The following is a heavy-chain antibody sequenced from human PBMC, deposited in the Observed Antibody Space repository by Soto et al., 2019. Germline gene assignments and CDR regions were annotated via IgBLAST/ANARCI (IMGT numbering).Heavy chain of an antibody. V-gene: IGHV3-30-3*01. D-gene: IGHD6-13*01. Sequence: GSLRLSCAASGFTFSSYAMHWVRQAPGKGLEWVAVISYDGSNKYYADSVKGRFTISRDNSKNTLYLQMNSLRAEDTAVYYCARARKSIAAAEWEPLGMDVWGQGTTVTSP. CDR3: ARARKSIAAAEWEPLGMDV. CDR2: ISYDGSNK. J-gene: IGHJ6*02. CDR1: GFTFSSYA.